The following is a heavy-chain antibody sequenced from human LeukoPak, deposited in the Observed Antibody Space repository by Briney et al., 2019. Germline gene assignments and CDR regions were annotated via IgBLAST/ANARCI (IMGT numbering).Heavy chain of an antibody. D-gene: IGHD3-10*01. Sequence: ASVKVPCMASGYTFTTSGINWVRQAPGQGLEWMGWISGSNDNTNYAQNFQGRVTMTTDTSTSTAYMEPRSLRSADTAVYYCARGGSGSCLYSTFDPWGQGTLVTVSS. CDR2: ISGSNDNT. J-gene: IGHJ5*02. CDR3: ARGGSGSCLYSTFDP. CDR1: GYTFTTSG. V-gene: IGHV1-18*04.